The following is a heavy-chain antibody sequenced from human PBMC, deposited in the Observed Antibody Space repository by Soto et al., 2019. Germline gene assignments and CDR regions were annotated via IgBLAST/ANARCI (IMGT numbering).Heavy chain of an antibody. J-gene: IGHJ3*02. CDR1: GGTFSSYA. Sequence: QVQLVQSGAEVKKPGSSVKVSCKASGGTFSSYAISWVRQAPGQGLEWMGGIIPIFGTANYAQKFQGRVTIPADESTSTAYMELSSLRSEDTAVYYCARESRVVVTARGAFDIWGQGTMVTVSS. V-gene: IGHV1-69*12. D-gene: IGHD2-21*02. CDR2: IIPIFGTA. CDR3: ARESRVVVTARGAFDI.